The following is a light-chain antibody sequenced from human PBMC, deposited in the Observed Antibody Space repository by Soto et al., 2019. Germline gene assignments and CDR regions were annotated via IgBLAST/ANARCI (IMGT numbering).Light chain of an antibody. V-gene: IGLV2-23*02. CDR3: CSYAGSSTFWV. J-gene: IGLJ3*02. Sequence: QSVLTQPASVSGSPGQSITISCTGTSSDVGSYNLVSWFQQHPGKAPKLMISEVTKRPSGVSNRFSGSKSGNTASLTISGLQAEDEADYYCCSYAGSSTFWVFGGGTKLTVL. CDR2: EVT. CDR1: SSDVGSYNL.